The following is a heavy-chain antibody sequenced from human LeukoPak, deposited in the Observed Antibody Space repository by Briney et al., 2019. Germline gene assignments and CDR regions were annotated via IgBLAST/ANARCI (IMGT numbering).Heavy chain of an antibody. V-gene: IGHV3-30*18. CDR2: ISYDGSNK. J-gene: IGHJ6*03. CDR1: GFTFSSYG. D-gene: IGHD3-10*01. Sequence: PGGSLRLSCAASGFTFSSYGMHWVRQAPGKGLEWVAVISYDGSNKYYADSVKGRFTIPRDNSKNTLYLQMNSLRAEDTAVYYCAKDPPREITMVRGVAYYMDVWGKGTTVTVSS. CDR3: AKDPPREITMVRGVAYYMDV.